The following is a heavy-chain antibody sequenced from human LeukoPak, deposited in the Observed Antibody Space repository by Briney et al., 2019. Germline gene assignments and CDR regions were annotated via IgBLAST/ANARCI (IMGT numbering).Heavy chain of an antibody. V-gene: IGHV3-7*03. CDR3: ARKYNWNDY. J-gene: IGHJ4*02. D-gene: IGHD1-20*01. CDR2: IKQDGSEK. Sequence: GGSLRLSCAASEFTFSSYWMSWVRQAPGKGLEWVANIKQDGSEKYYVDSVKGRFTISRDNAKNSLYLQMNSLRAEDTAVYYCARKYNWNDYWGQGTLVTVSS. CDR1: EFTFSSYW.